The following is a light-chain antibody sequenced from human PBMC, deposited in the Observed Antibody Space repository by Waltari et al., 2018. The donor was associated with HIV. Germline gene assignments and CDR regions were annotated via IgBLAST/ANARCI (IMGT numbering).Light chain of an antibody. CDR2: QAS. V-gene: IGKV1-5*03. Sequence: DIRMTKTPSTLSAAVRDTVTITCRASQNIGTSLAWYQQKSGKAPALLIYQASTLQNGVSSRFSGSGSGTEFTLTITSLQRDDFATYFCQQYETYYTFGQGSRLEMK. J-gene: IGKJ2*01. CDR1: QNIGTS. CDR3: QQYETYYT.